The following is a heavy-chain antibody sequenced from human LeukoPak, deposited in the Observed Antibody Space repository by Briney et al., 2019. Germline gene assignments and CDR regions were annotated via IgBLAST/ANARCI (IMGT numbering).Heavy chain of an antibody. CDR3: ARDREGSYSDY. J-gene: IGHJ4*02. Sequence: SVKVSCKASGGTFSSYAISWVRQAPGQGLEWMGRIIPIFGTANYAQKFQGRVTITTDESTSTAYMEPSSLRSEGTSVYDCARDREGSYSDYWGQGTLVTVSS. CDR1: GGTFSSYA. V-gene: IGHV1-69*05. CDR2: IIPIFGTA. D-gene: IGHD3-10*01.